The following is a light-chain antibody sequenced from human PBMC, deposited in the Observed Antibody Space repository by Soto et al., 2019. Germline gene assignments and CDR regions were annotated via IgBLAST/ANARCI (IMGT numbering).Light chain of an antibody. CDR3: QQYDNLVYT. V-gene: IGKV1-33*01. CDR2: DAS. CDR1: QDIATY. Sequence: DIQMTQSPSSLSASVGDRVTITCPASQDIATYLNWFQQKPGKAPKLLIYDASNLETGVPSRFSGSSSGTQFTFTINSLQPEDVATYYCQQYDNLVYTFGQGTKVDLK. J-gene: IGKJ2*01.